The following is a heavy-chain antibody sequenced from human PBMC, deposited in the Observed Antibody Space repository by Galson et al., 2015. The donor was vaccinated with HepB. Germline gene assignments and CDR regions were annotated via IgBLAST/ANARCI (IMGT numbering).Heavy chain of an antibody. J-gene: IGHJ3*02. CDR3: ARDSPIGLSNI. V-gene: IGHV4-31*03. CDR1: GGSISSGGYY. Sequence: TLSLTCTVSGGSISSGGYYWSWIRQHPGKGLEWIGYIYYSGSTYYNPSLKSRVTISVDTSKNQFSLKLSSVTAADTAVYYCARDSPIGLSNIWGQGTMVTVSS. D-gene: IGHD5/OR15-5a*01. CDR2: IYYSGST.